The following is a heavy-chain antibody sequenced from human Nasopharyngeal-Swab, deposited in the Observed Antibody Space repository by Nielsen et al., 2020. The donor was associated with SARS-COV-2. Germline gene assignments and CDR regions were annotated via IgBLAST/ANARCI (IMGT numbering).Heavy chain of an antibody. D-gene: IGHD1-7*01. CDR3: GRDLTGTTSGWSDP. V-gene: IGHV1-18*01. Sequence: ASVKVSCKTSGYAFKNYGVTWVRQAPGQGLVWMGWISGASGTTNYAQKFQGRLTVTTDTSTSTAYMDLRSLRPDDTGVYFCGRDLTGTTSGWSDPWGQGTLVIVSS. J-gene: IGHJ5*02. CDR1: GYAFKNYG. CDR2: ISGASGTT.